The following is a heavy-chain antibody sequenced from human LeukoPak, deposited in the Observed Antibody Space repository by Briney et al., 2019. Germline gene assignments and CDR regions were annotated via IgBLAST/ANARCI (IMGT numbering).Heavy chain of an antibody. CDR1: GGSMSSYY. J-gene: IGHJ4*02. Sequence: SETLSLTCTVSGGSMSSYYWSWIRQPPGKGLEWIGYIYYSGSTNYNPSLKSRVTISVDTSKNQFSLKLSSVTAADTAVYYCARHEAAMVYFDYWGQGTLVTISS. CDR2: IYYSGST. V-gene: IGHV4-59*08. D-gene: IGHD5-18*01. CDR3: ARHEAAMVYFDY.